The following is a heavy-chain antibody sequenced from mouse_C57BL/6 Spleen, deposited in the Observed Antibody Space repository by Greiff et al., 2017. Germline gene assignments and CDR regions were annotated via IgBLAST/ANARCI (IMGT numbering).Heavy chain of an antibody. D-gene: IGHD1-1*01. CDR1: GYTFPSYW. J-gene: IGHJ3*01. V-gene: IGHV1-72*01. CDR2: IDPNGGGT. CDR3: ARDDYYVSIWFAY. Sequence: QVQLQQPGAELVKPGASVKLSCKASGYTFPSYWMHWVKQRPGRGLEWLGRIDPNGGGTKYTEKFKGKATLTVAKPSSTAYMQLSSLTSEDSAVYYCARDDYYVSIWFAYWGQGTLVTVSA.